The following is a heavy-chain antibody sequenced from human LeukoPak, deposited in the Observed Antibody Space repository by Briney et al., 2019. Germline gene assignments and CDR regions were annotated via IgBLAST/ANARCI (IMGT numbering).Heavy chain of an antibody. D-gene: IGHD3-10*01. Sequence: PGGSLRLSCAASGFTVSSNYMSWVRQAPGKGLEWVSLIYSGGSTYYAGSLKGRFTISRDNSKSTLYLQMNRLRAEDTAVYYCAKRVYYFGSGGYSDFDYWGQGTLVTVSS. V-gene: IGHV3-53*01. CDR2: IYSGGST. CDR1: GFTVSSNY. CDR3: AKRVYYFGSGGYSDFDY. J-gene: IGHJ4*02.